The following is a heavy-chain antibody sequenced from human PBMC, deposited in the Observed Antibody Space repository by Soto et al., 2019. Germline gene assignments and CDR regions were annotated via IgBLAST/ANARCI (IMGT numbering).Heavy chain of an antibody. CDR3: ARGDCSGGSCYSGPFDY. CDR2: IYYSGST. CDR1: GDSISRSYY. Sequence: SETLSLTCAVSGDSISRSYYWSWIRQPPGKGLEWIGYIYYSGSTNYNPSLKSRVTISVDTSKNQFSLKLSSVTAADTTVYYCARGDCSGGSCYSGPFDYWGQGTLVTVSS. J-gene: IGHJ4*02. V-gene: IGHV4-59*01. D-gene: IGHD2-15*01.